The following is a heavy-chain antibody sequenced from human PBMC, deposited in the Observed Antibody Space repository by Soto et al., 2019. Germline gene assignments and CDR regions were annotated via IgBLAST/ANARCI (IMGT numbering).Heavy chain of an antibody. Sequence: SETLSLTCTVSGGSISSGDYYWSWIRQPPXKGLEWIGYIYYSGSTYYNPSLKSRVTISVDTSKNQFSLRLSSVTAADTAVYYCARGRLLWFGELLYEVGYFDYWGQGTLVTVSS. V-gene: IGHV4-30-4*01. J-gene: IGHJ4*02. CDR2: IYYSGST. D-gene: IGHD3-10*01. CDR3: ARGRLLWFGELLYEVGYFDY. CDR1: GGSISSGDYY.